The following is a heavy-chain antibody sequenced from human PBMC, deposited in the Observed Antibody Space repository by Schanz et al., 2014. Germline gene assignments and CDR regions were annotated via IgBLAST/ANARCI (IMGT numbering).Heavy chain of an antibody. D-gene: IGHD1-1*01. J-gene: IGHJ5*02. Sequence: EVQLVESGGGLVQPGGSLRLSCAASGFTFSSYAMSRVRQAPGKGLEWVSYVSRSTPDIYYADSVKGRFTISRDNSKNLLYLQMNSLRAEDTAVYYCTRDVRLDRRGNWFDPWGQGTLVTVSS. CDR3: TRDVRLDRRGNWFDP. CDR2: VSRSTPDI. V-gene: IGHV3-23*04. CDR1: GFTFSSYA.